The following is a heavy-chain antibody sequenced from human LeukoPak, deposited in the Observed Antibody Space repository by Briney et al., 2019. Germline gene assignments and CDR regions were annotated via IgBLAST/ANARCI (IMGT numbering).Heavy chain of an antibody. CDR1: GFTFSSYA. J-gene: IGHJ4*02. CDR2: ISGSGGST. Sequence: GSLRLSCAASGFTFSSYAMSWVRQAPGKGLEWASAISGSGGSTYYADSVKGRFTISRDNSKNTLYLQMNSLRAGDTAVYYCAKSSGHSSGWYHLDYWGQGTLVTVSS. V-gene: IGHV3-23*01. CDR3: AKSSGHSSGWYHLDY. D-gene: IGHD6-19*01.